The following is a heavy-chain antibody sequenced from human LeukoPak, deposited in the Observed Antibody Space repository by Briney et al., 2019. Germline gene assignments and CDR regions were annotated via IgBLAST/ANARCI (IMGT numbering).Heavy chain of an antibody. D-gene: IGHD3-16*01. J-gene: IGHJ4*02. V-gene: IGHV3-74*01. CDR1: GFTFSDHW. Sequence: GGSLGLSCAPSGFTFSDHWMYWVRQAPEKGLVSVSHINTDGTTTNYAHSVKGRFTISRDNDKNTLYLQMNSLRAEDTAVYYCVRALGDYWGQGTLVTVSS. CDR2: INTDGTTT. CDR3: VRALGDY.